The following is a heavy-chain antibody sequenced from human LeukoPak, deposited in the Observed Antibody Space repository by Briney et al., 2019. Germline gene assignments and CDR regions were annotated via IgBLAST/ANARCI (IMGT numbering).Heavy chain of an antibody. CDR2: ISYDGSNK. Sequence: GGSLRLSCAASGFTFSSYGMHWVRQAPGKGLEWVAVISYDGSNKYYADSVKGRFTISRDNSKNTLYLQMNSLRAEDTAVYYCARDRRSSSTFDYWGQGTLVTVSS. CDR1: GFTFSSYG. V-gene: IGHV3-30*19. D-gene: IGHD6-6*01. J-gene: IGHJ4*02. CDR3: ARDRRSSSTFDY.